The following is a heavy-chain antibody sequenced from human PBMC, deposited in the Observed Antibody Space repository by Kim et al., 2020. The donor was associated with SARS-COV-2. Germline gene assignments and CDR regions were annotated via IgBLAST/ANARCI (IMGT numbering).Heavy chain of an antibody. D-gene: IGHD3-10*01. CDR2: IHPSGST. Sequence: SETLSLTCTVSGGSIASGDYYWSWIRQPPGKGLEWIGFIHPSGSTYYNPSLRSRVIISADTSRNQLSLNLTSVTATDTAVYYCARDRDRAGSGTSSEYWG. CDR1: GGSIASGDYY. J-gene: IGHJ4*01. CDR3: ARDRDRAGSGTSSEY. V-gene: IGHV4-30-4*01.